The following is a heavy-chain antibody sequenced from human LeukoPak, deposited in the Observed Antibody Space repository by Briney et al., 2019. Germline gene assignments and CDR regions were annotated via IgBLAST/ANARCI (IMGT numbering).Heavy chain of an antibody. J-gene: IGHJ4*02. CDR3: ARVRGDYDILTGYFDY. Sequence: ASVKVSCKASGYTFTSYGISWVRQAPGQGLEWMGWISAYNGNTNYAQKLQGRVTMTTDTSTSTAYMELRSLRSDDTAVYYCARVRGDYDILTGYFDYWGQGTLVTVSS. V-gene: IGHV1-18*01. CDR2: ISAYNGNT. D-gene: IGHD3-9*01. CDR1: GYTFTSYG.